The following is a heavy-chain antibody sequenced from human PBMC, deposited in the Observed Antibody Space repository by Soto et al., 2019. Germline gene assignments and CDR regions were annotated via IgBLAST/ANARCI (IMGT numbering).Heavy chain of an antibody. CDR3: ARHHGPTTSENWFDP. Sequence: QVHLVQSGVEVKTPGASVKVSCQASGYTFFTYDISWVRQAPGQGLEWMGWISTYSGNTKYAQKFPCRVNMTTHTTTTTAYLEMRSLRSDDTAVYYCARHHGPTTSENWFDPWGQGTLVTVSS. V-gene: IGHV1-18*01. D-gene: IGHD5-12*01. CDR1: GYTFFTYD. CDR2: ISTYSGNT. J-gene: IGHJ5*02.